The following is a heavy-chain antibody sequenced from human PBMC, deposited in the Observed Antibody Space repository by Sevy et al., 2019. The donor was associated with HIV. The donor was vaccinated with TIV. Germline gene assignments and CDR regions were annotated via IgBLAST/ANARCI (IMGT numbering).Heavy chain of an antibody. CDR3: ARDPFYGSRSYPNYYYYYGMDV. CDR1: GYTFTSYG. Sequence: ASVKVSCKASGYTFTSYGISWVRQAPGQGLEWMGWISAYNGNTNYAQKLQGRVTMTTDTSTSTAYMELRSLRSDDTAVYYCARDPFYGSRSYPNYYYYYGMDVWGQGTTVTVSS. V-gene: IGHV1-18*01. CDR2: ISAYNGNT. J-gene: IGHJ6*02. D-gene: IGHD3-10*01.